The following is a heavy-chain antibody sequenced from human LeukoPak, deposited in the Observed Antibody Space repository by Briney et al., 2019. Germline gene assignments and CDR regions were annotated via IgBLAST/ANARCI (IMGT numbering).Heavy chain of an antibody. Sequence: GGSLRLSCAASGFTFSSYSMNWVRQAPGKGLEWVSSISSSSSYIYYADSVKGRFTISRDNAKNSLYLQMNSLRAGDTAVYYCARGRDGYNDAFDIWGQGTMVTVSS. D-gene: IGHD5-12*01. CDR1: GFTFSSYS. J-gene: IGHJ3*02. V-gene: IGHV3-21*01. CDR2: ISSSSSYI. CDR3: ARGRDGYNDAFDI.